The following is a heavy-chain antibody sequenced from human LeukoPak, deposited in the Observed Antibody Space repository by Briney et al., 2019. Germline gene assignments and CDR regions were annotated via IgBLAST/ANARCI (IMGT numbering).Heavy chain of an antibody. CDR3: TRVVNGGHFDY. J-gene: IGHJ4*02. CDR1: GASINDYY. Sequence: SETLSLTCSVSGASINDYYWTWIRQPPGKGLEWIGYVYHTGTSDYHPSLKSRVAMSLDTSKNQVSLKLSSATAADTAVYFCTRVVNGGHFDYWGQGTLVTVSS. CDR2: VYHTGTS. D-gene: IGHD2-8*01. V-gene: IGHV4-59*12.